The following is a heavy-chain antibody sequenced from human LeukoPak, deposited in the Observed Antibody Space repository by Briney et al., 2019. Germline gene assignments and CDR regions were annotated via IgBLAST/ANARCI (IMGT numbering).Heavy chain of an antibody. CDR1: GGSISSYY. Sequence: SETLSLTCTVSGGSISSYYWSWIRQPPGKGLEWIGYIYYSGSTNYNPSLKSRVTISLDTSKNQFSLRLRSVTAADTAVYYCARDERTFSSSWSPFDYWGQGTLVTVSS. CDR2: IYYSGST. J-gene: IGHJ4*02. CDR3: ARDERTFSSSWSPFDY. D-gene: IGHD6-13*01. V-gene: IGHV4-59*12.